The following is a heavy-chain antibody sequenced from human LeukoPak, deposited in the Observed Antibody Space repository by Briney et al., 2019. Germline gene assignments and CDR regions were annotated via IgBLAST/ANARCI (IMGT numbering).Heavy chain of an antibody. CDR1: GGSFSGYY. V-gene: IGHV4-34*01. D-gene: IGHD6-13*01. CDR3: ARFLKAAAYYFDY. Sequence: SETLSLTCAVYGGSFSGYYWSWIRQPPGKGLEWIGEINHSRSTNYNPSLKSRVTISVDTSKNQFSLKLSSVTAADTAVYYCARFLKAAAYYFDYWGQGTLVTVSS. CDR2: INHSRST. J-gene: IGHJ4*02.